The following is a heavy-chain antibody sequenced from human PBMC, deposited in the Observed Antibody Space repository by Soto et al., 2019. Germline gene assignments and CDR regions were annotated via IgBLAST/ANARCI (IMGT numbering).Heavy chain of an antibody. CDR1: AFNFSLYG. CDR3: STDLSGLNDY. D-gene: IGHD6-19*01. Sequence: LPCFASAFNFSLYGMHWVRQAPGKGLEWVAVISYDVTRKYYGDSVKGRFTISRDNSKNTVYLQMNSLGGEDTAAYYCSTDLSGLNDYWSQGT. CDR2: ISYDVTRK. V-gene: IGHV3-30*03. J-gene: IGHJ4*02.